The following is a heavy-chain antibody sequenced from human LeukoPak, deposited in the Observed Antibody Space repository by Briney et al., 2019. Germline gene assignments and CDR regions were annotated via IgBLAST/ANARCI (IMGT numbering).Heavy chain of an antibody. D-gene: IGHD3-3*01. CDR3: ARVVWAHDFWSGLNWFDP. CDR2: IYYTGST. Sequence: SETLSLTCTVSGGSISSSYWSWIRQPPGKGLEWIGYIYYTGSTTYNPSLKSRVTISVDTSKNQFSLKLSSVTAADTAVYYCARVVWAHDFWSGLNWFDPWGQGTLVTVSS. V-gene: IGHV4-59*08. CDR1: GGSISSSY. J-gene: IGHJ5*02.